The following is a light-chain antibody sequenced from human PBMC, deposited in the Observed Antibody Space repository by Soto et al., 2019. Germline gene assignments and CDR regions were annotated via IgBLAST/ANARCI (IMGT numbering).Light chain of an antibody. CDR1: QSVLYSSNNKNY. J-gene: IGKJ4*01. Sequence: DIVMTQSPDSLAVSLGERATINCKSSQSVLYSSNNKNYLAWYQQKPGQPPKLLIYWASTRESGVPDRFSGSGSGTDFTLTISSLQAEDVAVYYCQQYYSTPFTFGGGT. V-gene: IGKV4-1*01. CDR3: QQYYSTPFT. CDR2: WAS.